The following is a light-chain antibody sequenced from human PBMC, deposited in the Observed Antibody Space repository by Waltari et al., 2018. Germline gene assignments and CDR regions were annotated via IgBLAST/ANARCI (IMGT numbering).Light chain of an antibody. CDR2: KAS. V-gene: IGKV1-5*03. J-gene: IGKJ1*01. CDR1: QDIGTW. CDR3: QQFDTYPWT. Sequence: DIQLTQSPSTLSASVGDRVTITCRASQDIGTWLAWYQQKPGKAPKLLLYKASRLQSGVHSRFSGRGSGTEFTLTISGLQPEDFATFYCQQFDTYPWTFGQGTKVDIK.